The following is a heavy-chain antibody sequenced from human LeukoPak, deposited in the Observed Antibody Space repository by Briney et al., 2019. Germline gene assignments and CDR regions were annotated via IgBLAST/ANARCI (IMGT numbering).Heavy chain of an antibody. D-gene: IGHD1-1*01. J-gene: IGHJ4*02. CDR2: INTDGSGT. CDR3: ARTTAPQKYSFDS. Sequence: GGSLRLSCAASGFTFSGYWMHWIRQAPGKELVWVSVINTDGSGTNYADSVRGRFTVSSDNAKNTLYLQMNSLRAEDTAVYFCARTTAPQKYSFDSWGQGTLVTVSS. V-gene: IGHV3-74*01. CDR1: GFTFSGYW.